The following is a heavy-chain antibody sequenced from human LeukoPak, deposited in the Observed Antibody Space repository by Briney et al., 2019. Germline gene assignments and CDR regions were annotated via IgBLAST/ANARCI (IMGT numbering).Heavy chain of an antibody. J-gene: IGHJ4*02. D-gene: IGHD7-27*01. Sequence: GGSLRLSCAGSGFYFINSWISWVRQSPGKGLEWVGHIKRKSDGETVDFAAPVNGRFSISRDDSKNTVYLQMNGLRIEDTGVYYCTTSGGNWDYFDYWGQGTLVTVSS. V-gene: IGHV3-15*01. CDR2: IKRKSDGETV. CDR3: TTSGGNWDYFDY. CDR1: GFYFINSW.